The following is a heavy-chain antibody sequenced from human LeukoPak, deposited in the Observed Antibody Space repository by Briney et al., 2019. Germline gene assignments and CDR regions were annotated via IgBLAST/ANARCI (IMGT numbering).Heavy chain of an antibody. CDR2: IKQDESEK. CDR1: GFTFSNYW. Sequence: PGGSLRLSCAASGFTFSNYWMSWVRQAPGKGLEWVANIKQDESEKYYVDSVKGRFTISRDNAKNSLYLQMNSLRVKDTAVYYCARVLALGYCSGGSCYPPDADWYFDLWGRGTLVTVSS. CDR3: ARVLALGYCSGGSCYPPDADWYFDL. J-gene: IGHJ2*01. D-gene: IGHD2-15*01. V-gene: IGHV3-7*01.